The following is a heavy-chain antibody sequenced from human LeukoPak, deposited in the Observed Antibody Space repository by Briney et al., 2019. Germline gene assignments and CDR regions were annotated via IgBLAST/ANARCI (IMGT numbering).Heavy chain of an antibody. D-gene: IGHD3-16*01. CDR1: GFTFSSYS. V-gene: IGHV3-21*01. J-gene: IGHJ4*02. CDR3: ARDWADAIDY. CDR2: ISSSSSYI. Sequence: GGSLRPSCAASGFTFSSYSMNWVRQAPGKGLEWVSSISSSSSYIYYADSVKGRFTISRDNAKNSLYLQMNSLRAEDTAVYYCARDWADAIDYWGQGTLVTVSS.